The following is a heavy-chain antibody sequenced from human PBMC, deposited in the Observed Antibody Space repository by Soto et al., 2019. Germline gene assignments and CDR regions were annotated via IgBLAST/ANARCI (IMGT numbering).Heavy chain of an antibody. Sequence: GGSLRLSCAASGFTFSSYSMNWVRQAPGKGLEWVSSINGSSSYIYYADSVKGRFTISRDNAKNSLYLQMNSLRAEDTAVYYCARDTNDFWSGYWYGMDVWGQGTTVTVSS. V-gene: IGHV3-21*01. J-gene: IGHJ6*02. CDR1: GFTFSSYS. D-gene: IGHD3-3*01. CDR2: INGSSSYI. CDR3: ARDTNDFWSGYWYGMDV.